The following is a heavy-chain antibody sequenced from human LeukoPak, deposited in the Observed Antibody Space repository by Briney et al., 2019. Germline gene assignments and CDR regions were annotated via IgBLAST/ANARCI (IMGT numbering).Heavy chain of an antibody. CDR2: IYYSGST. D-gene: IGHD4-17*01. CDR1: VGSISSYY. J-gene: IGHJ5*02. CDR3: ARSPTVTTRRLFWFHP. Sequence: PSETLSLTCTVSVGSISSYYWSWIRQPPGKGLEWIGYIYYSGSTNYNRSLKSRVTISVDTSKNQFSLKLSSVTAADTAVYYCARSPTVTTRRLFWFHPWGQGTLVTVSS. V-gene: IGHV4-59*01.